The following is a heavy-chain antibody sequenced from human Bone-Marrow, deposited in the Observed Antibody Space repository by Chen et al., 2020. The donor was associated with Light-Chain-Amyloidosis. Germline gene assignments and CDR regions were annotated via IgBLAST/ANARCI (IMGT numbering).Heavy chain of an antibody. V-gene: IGHV3-11*01. CDR1: GFTFSDSY. CDR3: ARSVWGYYDDAFDV. J-gene: IGHJ3*01. D-gene: IGHD3-22*01. Sequence: QVQLVESGGGLVKPGGSLRLSCAASGFTFSDSYMSWIRQAPGKGLEWVSYISSRWNTIYYPTSMKGRFTISRDNAKNSLYLQMSSLRAEDTGVYYCARSVWGYYDDAFDVWGQGTVVTVSS. CDR2: ISSRWNTI.